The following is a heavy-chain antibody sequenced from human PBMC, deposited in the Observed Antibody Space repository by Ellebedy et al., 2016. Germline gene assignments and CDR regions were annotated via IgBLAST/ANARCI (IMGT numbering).Heavy chain of an antibody. J-gene: IGHJ4*02. CDR1: GFTFSSYS. D-gene: IGHD3-10*01. CDR2: ISSSSTI. Sequence: GGSLRLSCAASGFTFSSYSMNWVRQALGKGLEWVSYISSSSTIYYADSVKGRFTISRDNAKNSLYLQMNSLRDEDTAVYYCARDVWYYGSGSYWGFDYWGQGTLVTVSS. CDR3: ARDVWYYGSGSYWGFDY. V-gene: IGHV3-48*02.